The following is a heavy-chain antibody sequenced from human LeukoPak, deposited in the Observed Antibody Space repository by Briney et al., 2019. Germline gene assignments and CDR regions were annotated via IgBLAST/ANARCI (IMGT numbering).Heavy chain of an antibody. V-gene: IGHV4-39*01. CDR2: IYYSGST. D-gene: IGHD4-23*01. Sequence: PSETLSLACTVSGGSISSSSYYWGWIRQPPGKGLEWIGSIYYSGSTYYNPSLKSRVTISVDTSKNQFSLKLSSVTAADTAVYYCARLSVVTLDYWGQGTLVTVSS. J-gene: IGHJ4*02. CDR3: ARLSVVTLDY. CDR1: GGSISSSSYY.